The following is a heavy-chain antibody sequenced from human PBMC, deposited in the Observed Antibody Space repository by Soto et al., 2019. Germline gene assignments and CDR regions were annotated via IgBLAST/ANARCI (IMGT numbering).Heavy chain of an antibody. CDR3: ARDPANYYDSSGPLIALFDY. Sequence: SETLSLTCTVSGGSISSYYWSWIRQPAGKGLEWIGRIYTSGSTNYNPSLKSRVTMSVDTSKNQFSLKLSSVTAADTAVYYCARDPANYYDSSGPLIALFDYWGQGTLVTVSS. J-gene: IGHJ4*02. V-gene: IGHV4-4*07. CDR2: IYTSGST. D-gene: IGHD3-22*01. CDR1: GGSISSYY.